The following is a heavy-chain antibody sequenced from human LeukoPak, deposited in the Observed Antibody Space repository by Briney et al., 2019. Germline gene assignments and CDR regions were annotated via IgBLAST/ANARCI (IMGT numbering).Heavy chain of an antibody. J-gene: IGHJ6*03. D-gene: IGHD3-22*01. CDR2: IYTSGST. CDR3: ARDDRSSGYPRSGYYYYMDV. Sequence: SETLSLTCTVSGGSISSGSYYWSWIRQPAGKGLEWIGRIYTSGSTNYNPSLKSRVTISVDTSKNQFSLKLSSVTAADTAVYYCARDDRSSGYPRSGYYYYMDVWGKGTTVTISS. V-gene: IGHV4-61*02. CDR1: GGSISSGSYY.